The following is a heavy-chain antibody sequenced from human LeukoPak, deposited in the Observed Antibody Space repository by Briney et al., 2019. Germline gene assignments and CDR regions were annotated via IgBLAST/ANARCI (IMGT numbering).Heavy chain of an antibody. J-gene: IGHJ4*02. CDR3: AKGSSSSWGYFDY. CDR2: ISWSSGII. D-gene: IGHD6-13*01. CDR1: GFIFDDHG. V-gene: IGHV3-9*01. Sequence: GGSLRLSCAASGFIFDDHGMHWVRQAPGKGLEWVSGISWSSGIIGYADSVKGRFTISRDNAKNSLYLQMNSLRAEDTALYYCAKGSSSSWGYFDYWGQGTLVTVSS.